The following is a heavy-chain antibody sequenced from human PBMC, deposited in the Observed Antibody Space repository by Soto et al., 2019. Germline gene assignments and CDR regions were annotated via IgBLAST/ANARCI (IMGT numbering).Heavy chain of an antibody. CDR3: ATDRRSNYPYYFDY. CDR1: GFTFSSYV. CDR2: ISGSGGST. J-gene: IGHJ4*02. Sequence: EVQLLESGGGLVQPGGSLRLSCAASGFTFSSYVMSWLSQAPGKGLEWVSGISGSGGSTYYADSVKGRFTIARDNSKDTLYLQMNSLRDDDTALYYCATDRRSNYPYYFDYWGQGTLVTVSS. D-gene: IGHD4-4*01. V-gene: IGHV3-23*01.